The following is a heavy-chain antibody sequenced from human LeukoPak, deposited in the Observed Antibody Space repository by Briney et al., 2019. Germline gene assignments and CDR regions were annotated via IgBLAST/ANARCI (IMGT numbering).Heavy chain of an antibody. Sequence: SETLSLTCAVHGGSFSGYYWSWIRQPPGKGLEWIGEINHSGSTNYNPSLKSRVTISVDTSKNQFSLKLSSVTAADTAVYYCARGECSSTSCYYYYMDVWGKGTTVTVSS. D-gene: IGHD2-2*01. J-gene: IGHJ6*03. CDR1: GGSFSGYY. CDR3: ARGECSSTSCYYYYMDV. CDR2: INHSGST. V-gene: IGHV4-34*01.